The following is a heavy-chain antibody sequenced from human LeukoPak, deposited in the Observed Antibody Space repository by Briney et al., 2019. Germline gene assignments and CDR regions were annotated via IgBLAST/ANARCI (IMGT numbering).Heavy chain of an antibody. J-gene: IGHJ4*02. CDR3: VRHPWRLGSRDYNFDY. Sequence: PSETLSLTCIVSGDSMNGYYWSWMRHSPGKGLELLGHIYYRGSTYYNPSLKSRVTMSVDTSENQFSLKLTSVTAADTAVYFCVRHPWRLGSRDYNFDYWGQGILVTVSS. CDR1: GDSMNGYY. CDR2: IYYRGST. D-gene: IGHD3-16*01. V-gene: IGHV4-59*08.